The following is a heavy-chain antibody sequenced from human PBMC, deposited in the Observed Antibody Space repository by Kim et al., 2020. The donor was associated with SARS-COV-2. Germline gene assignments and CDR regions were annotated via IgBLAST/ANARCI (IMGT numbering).Heavy chain of an antibody. J-gene: IGHJ5*02. CDR1: GFTFSSYS. V-gene: IGHV3-33*01. Sequence: GGSLRLSCAASGFTFSSYSMHWVRQAPGKGLEWVAFIWYDGSNIYYADSVKGRFTISRDNAKNTLYLQMNSLRAEDTAVYYCARDPHPMVRGVSSHWFDPWGQGTLVTVSS. CDR2: IWYDGSNI. D-gene: IGHD3-10*01. CDR3: ARDPHPMVRGVSSHWFDP.